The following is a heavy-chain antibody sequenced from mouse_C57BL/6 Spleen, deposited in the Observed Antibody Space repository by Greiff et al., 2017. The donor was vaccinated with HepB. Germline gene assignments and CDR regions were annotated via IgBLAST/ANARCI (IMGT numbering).Heavy chain of an antibody. J-gene: IGHJ4*01. Sequence: VQLQQPGAELVKPGASVKMSCKASGYTFTSYWITWVKQRPGQGLEWIGDIYPGSGSTNYNEKFKSKATLTVDTSSSTAYMQLSSLTSEDSAVYYCARDPKAYYYGSSWYYAMDYWGQGTSVTVSS. CDR3: ARDPKAYYYGSSWYYAMDY. CDR1: GYTFTSYW. CDR2: IYPGSGST. D-gene: IGHD1-1*01. V-gene: IGHV1-55*01.